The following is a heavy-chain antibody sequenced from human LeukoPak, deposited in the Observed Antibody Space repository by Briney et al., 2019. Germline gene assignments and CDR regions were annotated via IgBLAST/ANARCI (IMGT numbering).Heavy chain of an antibody. J-gene: IGHJ6*04. CDR2: IYTSGST. D-gene: IGHD1-26*01. V-gene: IGHV4-4*07. CDR1: GGSISSYY. CDR3: ARDGEYSGSYSPEVVDV. Sequence: SETLSLTCTVSGGSISSYYWSWIRQPAGKGLEWIGRIYTSGSTNYNPSLKSRVTMSVDTSKNQFSLKLSSVTAADTAVYYCARDGEYSGSYSPEVVDVWGKGTTVTVSS.